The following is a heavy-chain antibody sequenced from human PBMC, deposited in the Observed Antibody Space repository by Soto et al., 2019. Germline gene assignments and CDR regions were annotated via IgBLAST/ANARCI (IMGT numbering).Heavy chain of an antibody. Sequence: GASVKVSCKASGYTFTGYYMHWVRQAPGQGLEWMGWINPNSGGTNYAQKFQGRVTMTRDTSISTAYMELSRLRSDDTAVYYCARDGYCSSTSCYFWFDPWGQGTLVTVSS. CDR2: INPNSGGT. J-gene: IGHJ5*02. V-gene: IGHV1-2*02. D-gene: IGHD2-2*03. CDR1: GYTFTGYY. CDR3: ARDGYCSSTSCYFWFDP.